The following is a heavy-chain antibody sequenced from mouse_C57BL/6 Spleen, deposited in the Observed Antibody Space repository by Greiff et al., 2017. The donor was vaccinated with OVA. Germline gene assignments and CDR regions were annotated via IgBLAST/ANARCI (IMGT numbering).Heavy chain of an antibody. V-gene: IGHV1-64*01. CDR2: IHPNSGST. CDR3: ARWGDVDY. Sequence: VQLQQSGAELVKPGASVKLSCKASGYTFTSYWMHWVKQRPGQGLEWIGMIHPNSGSTNYNEKFKSKATLTVDKSSSTAYMQLSSLTSADSAVYYCARWGDVDYWGHGTTLTVSS. CDR1: GYTFTSYW. J-gene: IGHJ2*01.